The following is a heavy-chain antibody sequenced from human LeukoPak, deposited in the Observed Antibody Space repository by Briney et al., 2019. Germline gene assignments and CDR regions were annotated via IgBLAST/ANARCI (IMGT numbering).Heavy chain of an antibody. D-gene: IGHD3-22*01. CDR2: IKEDGSEK. J-gene: IGHJ4*02. V-gene: IGHV3-7*01. CDR3: ARDQYYYDSSWDY. CDR1: GFTFSSYW. Sequence: GGSLRLSCAASGFTFSSYWMSWVRQAPGKGLEWVANIKEDGSEKYYVDSVKGRFTISRDNAKNSLYLQMNSLSAEDTAVYYCARDQYYYDSSWDYWGQGTLVTVSS.